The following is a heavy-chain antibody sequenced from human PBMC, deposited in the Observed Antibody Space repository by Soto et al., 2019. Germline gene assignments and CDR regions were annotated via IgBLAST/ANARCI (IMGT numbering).Heavy chain of an antibody. D-gene: IGHD3-3*01. J-gene: IGHJ4*02. CDR3: ARVSAGWEGLLYFDY. CDR1: GGSISSYY. CDR2: IYYSGST. V-gene: IGHV4-59*01. Sequence: SETLSLTCTVSGGSISSYYWSWIRQPPGKGLEWIGYIYYSGSTNYNPSLKSRVTISVDTSKNQFSLKLSSVTAADTAVYYCARVSAGWEGLLYFDYWGQGTLVTVSS.